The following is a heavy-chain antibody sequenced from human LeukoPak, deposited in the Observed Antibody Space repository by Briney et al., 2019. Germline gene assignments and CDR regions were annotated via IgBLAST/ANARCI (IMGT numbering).Heavy chain of an antibody. V-gene: IGHV3-23*01. Sequence: GALRLSCAASGFLFSSHGMNWVRQAPGKGLEWVLGISPSGDITYYADSVKGRFTISRDNSKNTVYLQMDSLRCEDAAGYWFHSWGQGTLGTVS. CDR3: HS. CDR2: ISPSGDIT. J-gene: IGHJ4*02. CDR1: GFLFSSHG.